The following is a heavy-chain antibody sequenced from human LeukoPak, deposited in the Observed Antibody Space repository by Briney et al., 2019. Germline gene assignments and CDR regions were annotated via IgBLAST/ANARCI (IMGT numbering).Heavy chain of an antibody. Sequence: ASVKVSCKTSGSTFTDYGINWVRQAPGQGLEWMGWISAYNGNTNQAQNLQDRLSMTTDTATRTAYMYLRSLRSDDTAVYYCARDIGGEITAAGASDFWGQGTLVTVSS. CDR3: ARDIGGEITAAGASDF. CDR1: GSTFTDYG. V-gene: IGHV1-18*01. CDR2: ISAYNGNT. D-gene: IGHD6-13*01. J-gene: IGHJ4*02.